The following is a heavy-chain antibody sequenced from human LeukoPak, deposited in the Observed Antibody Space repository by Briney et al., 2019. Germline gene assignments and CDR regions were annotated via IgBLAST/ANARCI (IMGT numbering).Heavy chain of an antibody. CDR1: GGSISNYY. V-gene: IGHV4-59*03. D-gene: IGHD1-26*01. CDR2: ISYSGYN. CDR3: GXXXXXGXXSPQYYYYYMDV. Sequence: CXVSGGSISNYYWSWIRQSPGKGLEWIGYISYSGYNYYNPSLERRVTMSVDTSQNQFSLRLRSVTAADTAVYYCGXXXXXGXXSPQYYYYYMDVWGKGTTVTISS. J-gene: IGHJ6*03.